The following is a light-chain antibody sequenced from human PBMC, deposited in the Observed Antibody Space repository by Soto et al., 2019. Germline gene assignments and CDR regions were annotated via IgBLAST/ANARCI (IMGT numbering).Light chain of an antibody. CDR1: SSNIGSNA. V-gene: IGLV1-44*01. J-gene: IGLJ3*02. CDR3: AAWGDRLNTWL. CDR2: SDH. Sequence: QSVLTQPPSASGTPGQRVTISCSGSSSNIGSNAVTWYQHFPGTAPKVLIYSDHQRPSGVPDRFSGSKSGTSASLAISGLRAEDEADYFCAAWGDRLNTWLFGGGTKLTVL.